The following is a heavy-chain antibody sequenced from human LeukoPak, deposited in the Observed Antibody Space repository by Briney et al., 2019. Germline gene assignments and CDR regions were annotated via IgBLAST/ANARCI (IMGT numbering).Heavy chain of an antibody. D-gene: IGHD3-16*01. Sequence: GGSLRLSCAASGFTFSTYWMQWVRQAPGKGLVRVSHITSDGSSTTYADSVRGRFTTSRDNAKNTLYLQMNSLRVEDTAMYYCVRDNYGVDYWGQGTLVTVSS. J-gene: IGHJ4*02. CDR2: ITSDGSST. CDR3: VRDNYGVDY. CDR1: GFTFSTYW. V-gene: IGHV3-74*03.